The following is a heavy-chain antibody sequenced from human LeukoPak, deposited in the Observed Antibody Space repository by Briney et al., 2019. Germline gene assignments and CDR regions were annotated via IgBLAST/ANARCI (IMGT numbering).Heavy chain of an antibody. V-gene: IGHV3-21*01. Sequence: PGGSLRLSCAASGFTFSRNAMNWVRQAPGQGLEWVSSISSRSTYTYYADSVRGRFTISRDSAKNSLFLQMDSLRVEDTAVYYCARAHIQDYTIVGLVDHWGQGTLVTVSS. CDR2: ISSRSTYT. CDR1: GFTFSRNA. J-gene: IGHJ5*02. CDR3: ARAHIQDYTIVGLVDH. D-gene: IGHD1-26*01.